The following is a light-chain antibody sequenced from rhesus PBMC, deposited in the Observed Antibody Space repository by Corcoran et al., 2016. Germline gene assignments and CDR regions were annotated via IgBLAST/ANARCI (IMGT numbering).Light chain of an antibody. CDR2: GAS. J-gene: IGKJ1*01. Sequence: EIVMTQSPATLSLSPGERATLSCRASQSVSSSLAWYHQKPGQTPRLLIYGASSRATGIPDRFSGRGSGTDFTLTISSLEPEDVAFYYCLQHSNWPRTFGQGTKVEIK. V-gene: IGKV3-24*01. CDR1: QSVSSS. CDR3: LQHSNWPRT.